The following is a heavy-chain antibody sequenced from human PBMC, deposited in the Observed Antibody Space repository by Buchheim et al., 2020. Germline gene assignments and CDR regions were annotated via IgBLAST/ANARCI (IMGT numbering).Heavy chain of an antibody. CDR3: ARGRTRGIAAAYGFDP. V-gene: IGHV3-21*01. D-gene: IGHD6-13*01. CDR1: GFTFSSYS. J-gene: IGHJ5*02. CDR2: ISSSSSYI. Sequence: EVQLVESGGGLVKPGGSLRLSCAASGFTFSSYSMNWVRQAPGKGLEWVSSISSSSSYIYYADSVKGRFTIPRDNAKNYLYLQMNSLRAEDTAVYYCARGRTRGIAAAYGFDPWGQGTL.